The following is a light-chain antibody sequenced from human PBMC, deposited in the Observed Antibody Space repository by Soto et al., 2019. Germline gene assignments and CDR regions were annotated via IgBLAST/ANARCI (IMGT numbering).Light chain of an antibody. J-gene: IGLJ2*01. CDR2: GNS. CDR3: QSYDSSLSGRYVV. CDR1: SSNIGAGYD. Sequence: QSVLTQPPSVSGAPGQRVTISCTGSSSNIGAGYDVHWYQQLPGTAPKLLIYGNSNRPSGVPDRFSGSKSGTSASLAITGLQAEDEADYCCQSYDSSLSGRYVVFGGGTKLTVL. V-gene: IGLV1-40*01.